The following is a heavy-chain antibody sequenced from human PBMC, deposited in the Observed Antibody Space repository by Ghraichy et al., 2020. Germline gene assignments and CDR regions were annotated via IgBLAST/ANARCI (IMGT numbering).Heavy chain of an antibody. CDR3: ARDITGYYAMDV. J-gene: IGHJ6*02. Sequence: ASVKVSCEASGYTFTSYYIDWVRQAPGQGLEWMGIINPGGASTADAQKFQGRVTMTRDTSTSTVYMELSSLRSEDTAVYYCARDITGYYAMDVCGQGTTVTVSS. CDR2: INPGGAST. D-gene: IGHD1-14*01. V-gene: IGHV1-46*03. CDR1: GYTFTSYY.